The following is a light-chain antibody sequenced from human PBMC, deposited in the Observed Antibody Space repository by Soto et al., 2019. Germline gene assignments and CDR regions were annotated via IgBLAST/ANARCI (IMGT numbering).Light chain of an antibody. CDR1: QDITNY. J-gene: IGKJ3*01. Sequence: IQLTQSPPSLSASVGDRVTITCRASQDITNYLSWYQQKPGKAPNLLIYAASILQSGVPSRFSGSGSGTEFTLTISSLQPEDFATYYCQQLNSYPFTFGPGTKVDIK. V-gene: IGKV1-9*01. CDR2: AAS. CDR3: QQLNSYPFT.